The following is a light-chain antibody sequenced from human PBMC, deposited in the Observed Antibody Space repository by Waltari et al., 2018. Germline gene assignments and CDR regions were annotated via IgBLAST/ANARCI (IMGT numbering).Light chain of an antibody. CDR1: NLGDQY. CDR3: QAGDGSTVV. CDR2: RET. Sequence: SYELTQPPSVSVSPGQTASISCSGDNLGDQYASWYQQKPGQSPVLVIYRETMRPSGIRERFSGSNSGKSAALTISATQPLDEADYFCQAGDGSTVVFGGGTKLTVL. J-gene: IGLJ2*01. V-gene: IGLV3-1*01.